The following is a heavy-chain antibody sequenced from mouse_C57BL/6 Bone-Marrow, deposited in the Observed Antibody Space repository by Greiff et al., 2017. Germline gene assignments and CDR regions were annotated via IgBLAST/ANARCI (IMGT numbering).Heavy chain of an antibody. J-gene: IGHJ3*01. D-gene: IGHD2-3*01. V-gene: IGHV10-1*01. CDR3: VGWLLVAY. CDR1: GFSFNTYA. CDR2: IRSKSNNYAT. Sequence: DVMLVESGGGLVQPKGSLKLSCAASGFSFNTYAMNWVRQAPGKGLEWVARIRSKSNNYATYYADSVKDRFTISRDDSESMLYLQMNNLKTEDTAMYYCVGWLLVAYWGQGTLVTVSA.